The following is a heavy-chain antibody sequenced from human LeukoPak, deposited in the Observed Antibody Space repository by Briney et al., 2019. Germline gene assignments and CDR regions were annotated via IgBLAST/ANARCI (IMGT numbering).Heavy chain of an antibody. D-gene: IGHD3-10*01. CDR3: ARHYGP. CDR2: IYYSGST. J-gene: IGHJ4*02. V-gene: IGHV4-39*01. Sequence: PGGSLRLSCAASGFTFNNYAMTWVRQPPGKGLEWIGSIYYSGSTYYNPSLKGRVTISVDTSKNQFSLKLNSVTATDTAVYYCARHYGPWGQGTLVTVSS. CDR1: GFTFNNYA.